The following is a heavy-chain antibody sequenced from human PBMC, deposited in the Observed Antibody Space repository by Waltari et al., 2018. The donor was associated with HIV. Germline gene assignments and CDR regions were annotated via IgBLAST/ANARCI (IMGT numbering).Heavy chain of an antibody. CDR3: AKKGSGLWAYDAFDI. Sequence: EVQLLESGGGLVQPGGSLRLSCAASGFTFRSYAMRWVRQAPGKGLEWVSAISGSGGSTYYADSVKGRFTISRDNSKNTLYLQMNSLRAEDTAVYYCAKKGSGLWAYDAFDIWGQGTMVTVSS. CDR2: ISGSGGST. D-gene: IGHD5-18*01. V-gene: IGHV3-23*01. J-gene: IGHJ3*02. CDR1: GFTFRSYA.